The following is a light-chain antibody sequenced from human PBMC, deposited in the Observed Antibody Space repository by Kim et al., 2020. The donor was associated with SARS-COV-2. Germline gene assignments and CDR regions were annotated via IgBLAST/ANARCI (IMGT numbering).Light chain of an antibody. Sequence: SYVLTQLPSVSVAPGQTARVSCGGNSIGSKSVHWYQQKAGQAPVLVIYYDSDRPSGIPERFSGSNSGNTATLTISRVEAGDEADYYCQLWDSSSDHRVVFGGGTKVTVL. CDR1: SIGSKS. CDR2: YDS. CDR3: QLWDSSSDHRVV. V-gene: IGLV3-21*04. J-gene: IGLJ2*01.